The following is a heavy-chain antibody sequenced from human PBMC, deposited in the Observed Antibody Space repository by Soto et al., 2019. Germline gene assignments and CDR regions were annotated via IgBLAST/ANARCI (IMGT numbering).Heavy chain of an antibody. CDR2: IYWDDDK. V-gene: IGHV2-5*02. CDR1: GFSLSTSGVG. Sequence: QITLKESGPTLVKPTQTLTLTCTFSGFSLSTSGVGVGWIRQPPGKALEWLALIYWDDDKRYSPSLKSRLTITKGTAKNRVVLTMTNMDPVDTSTYYCAHRPRGDWVFDDWGQGTLVTVSS. CDR3: AHRPRGDWVFDD. D-gene: IGHD2-21*02. J-gene: IGHJ4*02.